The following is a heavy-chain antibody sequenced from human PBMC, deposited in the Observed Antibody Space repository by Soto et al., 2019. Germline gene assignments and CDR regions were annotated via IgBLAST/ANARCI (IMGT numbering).Heavy chain of an antibody. CDR2: IYTSGST. J-gene: IGHJ6*02. D-gene: IGHD6-13*01. CDR1: GGSISSYY. CDR3: AREPYSSSWYGQRGSYYYYGMDV. Sequence: QVQLQESGPGLVKPSETLSLTCTVSGGSISSYYWSWIRQPAGKGLEWIGRIYTSGSTNYNPSLQSRVTMSVDTSKNQFSLKLSSVTAADTAVYYCAREPYSSSWYGQRGSYYYYGMDVWGQGTTVTVSS. V-gene: IGHV4-4*07.